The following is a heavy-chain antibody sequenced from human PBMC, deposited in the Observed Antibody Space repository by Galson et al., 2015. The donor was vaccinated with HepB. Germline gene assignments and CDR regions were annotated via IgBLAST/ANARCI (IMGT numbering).Heavy chain of an antibody. J-gene: IGHJ4*02. CDR2: IGRDLNYI. CDR3: ARDASEWSRDY. D-gene: IGHD3-3*01. Sequence: SLRLSCAASGFTFSPFGMTWVRQAPGKGLEWVSVIGRDLNYIHYADSVKGRFITSRDNATNTVYLQMNSLRVEDSGVYYCARDASEWSRDYWGQGTLVTVSS. V-gene: IGHV3-21*03. CDR1: GFTFSPFG.